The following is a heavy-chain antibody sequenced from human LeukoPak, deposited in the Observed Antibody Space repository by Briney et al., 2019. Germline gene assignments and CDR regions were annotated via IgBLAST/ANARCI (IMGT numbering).Heavy chain of an antibody. D-gene: IGHD2-2*01. CDR1: RFTFSNYA. Sequence: GGSLRLSCAASRFTFSNYAMNWVRQAPGKGLEWVSTVSGSGGFTYYADSVKGRLTISRDNSKNTLYLQMNSLRAEDTAVYYCAKAPAFCSSTNCPRLYYFDYWGQGTLVTVSS. V-gene: IGHV3-23*01. CDR3: AKAPAFCSSTNCPRLYYFDY. CDR2: VSGSGGFT. J-gene: IGHJ4*02.